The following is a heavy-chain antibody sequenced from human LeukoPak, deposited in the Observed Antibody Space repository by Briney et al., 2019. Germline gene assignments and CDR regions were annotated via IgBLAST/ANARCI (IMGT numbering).Heavy chain of an antibody. D-gene: IGHD3-9*01. CDR2: IYYSGST. J-gene: IGHJ4*02. CDR3: ARHTVEVGLVS. V-gene: IGHV4-31*03. CDR1: GGSISSGGYY. Sequence: SETLSLTCTVSGGSISSGGYYWSWIRQHPGKGLEWIGYIYYSGSTYYNPSLKSRVTISVDTSKNQFSLNLSSVTAADTAMYYCARHTVEVGLVSWGQGTLVTVSS.